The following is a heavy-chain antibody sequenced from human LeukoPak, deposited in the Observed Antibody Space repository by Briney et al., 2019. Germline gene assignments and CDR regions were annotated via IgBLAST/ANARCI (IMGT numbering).Heavy chain of an antibody. CDR2: IYSGGST. D-gene: IGHD5-24*01. Sequence: PGGSLRLSCAASGFTFSNYGMSWVRQAPGKGLEWVSVIYSGGSTYYADSVKGRFTISRDNSKNTLYLQTNSLRAEDTAVYYCARRRWLQGYYFDYWGQGTLVTVSS. J-gene: IGHJ4*02. CDR1: GFTFSNYG. V-gene: IGHV3-53*01. CDR3: ARRRWLQGYYFDY.